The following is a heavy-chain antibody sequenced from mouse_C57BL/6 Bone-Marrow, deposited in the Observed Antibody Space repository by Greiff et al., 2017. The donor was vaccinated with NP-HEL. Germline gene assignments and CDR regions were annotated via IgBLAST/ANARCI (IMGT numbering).Heavy chain of an antibody. J-gene: IGHJ1*03. CDR1: GYAFTNYL. D-gene: IGHD1-1*01. Sequence: VQLQQSGAELVRPGTSVKVSCKASGYAFTNYLIEWVKQRPGQGLEWIGVINPGSGGTNYNEKFKGKATLTADKSSSTAYMQLSSLTSEDSAVYCCASFYYGSSYGYFDVWGTGTTVTVSS. V-gene: IGHV1-54*01. CDR3: ASFYYGSSYGYFDV. CDR2: INPGSGGT.